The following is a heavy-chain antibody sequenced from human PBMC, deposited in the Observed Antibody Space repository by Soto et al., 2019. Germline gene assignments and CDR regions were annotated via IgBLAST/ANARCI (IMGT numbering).Heavy chain of an antibody. J-gene: IGHJ4*02. CDR2: INHSGST. CDR3: ARGRKYYISSWYVD. V-gene: IGHV4-34*01. CDR1: GGSFSGYY. Sequence: SETLSLTCAVYGGSFSGYYWSWIRQPPGKGLEWIGEINHSGSTNYNPSLKSRVTISVDTSKNQFSLKLSSVTAADTAVYYCARGRKYYISSWYVDWGQGTPVTVSS. D-gene: IGHD6-13*01.